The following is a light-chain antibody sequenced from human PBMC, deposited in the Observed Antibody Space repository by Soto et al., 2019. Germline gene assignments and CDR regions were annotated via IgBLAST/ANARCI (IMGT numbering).Light chain of an antibody. CDR3: QQYNSLST. CDR2: DAS. J-gene: IGKJ1*01. V-gene: IGKV1-5*01. Sequence: DIHMTQSPSTLSGSVGDRVTMTCRASQTISSWLAWYQQKPGKAPKLLIYDASSLESGVPSRFSGSGSGTEFTLTISSLQPDDFAFYYCQQYNSLSTFGQGTKVDIK. CDR1: QTISSW.